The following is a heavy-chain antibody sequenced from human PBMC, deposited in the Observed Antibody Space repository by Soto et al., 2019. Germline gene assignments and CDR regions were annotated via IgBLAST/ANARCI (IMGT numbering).Heavy chain of an antibody. D-gene: IGHD2-2*02. CDR3: ASSTETIVVVPAAIQDADFDY. J-gene: IGHJ4*02. V-gene: IGHV1-2*02. CDR1: GYIFTGYY. CDR2: INPNSGGT. Sequence: GASVKVSCKASGYIFTGYYMHWVRQAPGQGLEWMGWINPNSGGTNYAQKFQGRVTMTRDTSISTAYMELSRLRSDDTAVYYCASSTETIVVVPAAIQDADFDYWGQGTLVTVSS.